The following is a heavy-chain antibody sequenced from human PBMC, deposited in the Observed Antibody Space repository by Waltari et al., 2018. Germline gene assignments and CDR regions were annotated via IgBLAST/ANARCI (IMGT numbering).Heavy chain of an antibody. V-gene: IGHV1-3*01. CDR1: GYTFTTYP. CDR2: INAGNGNT. CDR3: VKDGGWYYLES. D-gene: IGHD6-19*01. Sequence: QVQLAQSGAEVKKPGASVKVSCKASGYTFTTYPIHWVRQAPGQGLEWMGWINAGNGNTKYSHNFQGRLTITRDTSATTAYMELSSLTSEDTALYYCVKDGGWYYLESWGQGTLVTVSS. J-gene: IGHJ4*02.